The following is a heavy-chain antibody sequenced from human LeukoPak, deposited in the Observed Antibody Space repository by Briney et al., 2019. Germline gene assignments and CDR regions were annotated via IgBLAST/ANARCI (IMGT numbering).Heavy chain of an antibody. CDR1: GYTFTSYG. J-gene: IGHJ6*02. Sequence: ASVKVSCKASGYTFTSYGISWVRQAPGQGLEWMGWISAYNGNTNYAQKLQGRVTMTTDTSTSTAYMELRSLRSDDTAVYYCARVLTTSNYYGMDVWGQGTTVTVSS. CDR2: ISAYNGNT. V-gene: IGHV1-18*01. CDR3: ARVLTTSNYYGMDV. D-gene: IGHD4-11*01.